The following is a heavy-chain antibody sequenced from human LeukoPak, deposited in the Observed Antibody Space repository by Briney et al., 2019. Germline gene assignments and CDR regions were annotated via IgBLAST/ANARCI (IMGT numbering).Heavy chain of an antibody. Sequence: GGSLRLSCAASGFTFSSFAMSWVRQAPGKGLEWVSAISGSGGSTYYADSVKGRFTTSRDNAKNTLYLQMNSLRAEDSAVYYCAKSVGYYDSSAYSDYWGQGTLVTVSS. D-gene: IGHD3-22*01. CDR1: GFTFSSFA. V-gene: IGHV3-23*01. CDR2: ISGSGGST. J-gene: IGHJ4*02. CDR3: AKSVGYYDSSAYSDY.